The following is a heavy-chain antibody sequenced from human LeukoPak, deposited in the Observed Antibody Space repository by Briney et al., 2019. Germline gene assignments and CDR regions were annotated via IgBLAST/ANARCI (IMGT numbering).Heavy chain of an antibody. CDR1: GFTFGIYT. J-gene: IGHJ4*02. CDR3: ARGGPHDCSDYCFDY. Sequence: GGSLRLSCAASGFTFGIYTMNWVRQAPGKGLEWVSSISMSSTYIYYAESVRGRFTISRDNAKNSLYLQMNSLRADDMAVYYCARGGPHDCSDYCFDYWGQGTLVTVSS. V-gene: IGHV3-21*01. D-gene: IGHD3-22*01. CDR2: ISMSSTYI.